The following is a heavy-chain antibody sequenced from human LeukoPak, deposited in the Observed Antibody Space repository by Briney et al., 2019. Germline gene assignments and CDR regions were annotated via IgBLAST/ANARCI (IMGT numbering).Heavy chain of an antibody. J-gene: IGHJ4*02. CDR2: IYYSGST. V-gene: IGHV4-59*01. CDR3: ARDRNHGSGSFSYDC. Sequence: SETLSLTCTVSGASISSYYWSWIRQPPGKGLEWSGYIYYSGSTNYNPSLKSRVTISVDTSKNQFSLKLSSVTAADTAVYYCARDRNHGSGSFSYDCWGQGTLVTVSS. CDR1: GASISSYY. D-gene: IGHD3-10*01.